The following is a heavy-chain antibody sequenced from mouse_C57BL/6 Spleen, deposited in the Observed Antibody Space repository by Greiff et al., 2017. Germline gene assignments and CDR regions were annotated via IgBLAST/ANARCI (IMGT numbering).Heavy chain of an antibody. D-gene: IGHD1-1*01. J-gene: IGHJ4*01. V-gene: IGHV7-3*01. CDR1: GFTFTDYY. CDR2: IRNKANGYTT. Sequence: EVHLVESGGGLVQPGGSLSLSCAASGFTFTDYYMSWVRQPPGKALEWLGFIRNKANGYTTEYSASVKGRFTISRDNSQSILYLQMNALRAEDSATYYCARYWVVATYYYAMDYWGQGTSVTVSS. CDR3: ARYWVVATYYYAMDY.